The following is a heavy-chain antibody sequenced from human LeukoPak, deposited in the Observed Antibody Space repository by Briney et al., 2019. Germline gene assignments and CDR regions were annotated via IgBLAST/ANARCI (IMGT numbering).Heavy chain of an antibody. CDR1: GGSISXXX. Sequence: KTSETLSLTCTVSGGSISXXXXXXIRQPPGXXXXWIGYIYYSGSTNXXXXLXXXXXXSVDTSKNQFSLNLSSVTAADAAVYYCARDRSGSSAFDIWGQGTMVTVS. CDR2: IYYSGST. CDR3: ARDRSGSSAFDI. D-gene: IGHD1-26*01. J-gene: IGHJ3*02. V-gene: IGHV4-59*01.